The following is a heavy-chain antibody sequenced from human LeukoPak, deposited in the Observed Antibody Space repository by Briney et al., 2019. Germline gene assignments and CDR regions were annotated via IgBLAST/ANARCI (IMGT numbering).Heavy chain of an antibody. Sequence: PGGSLRLSCAASGFTFTSYAMNWVRQAPGKGLEWVSAISGSGGSTYYADSVKGRFTFSRDKSENTLFLQMNRLRAEDTVVYYCAGSEYSGNDLGAKKGYFDYWGQGTLVTVSS. J-gene: IGHJ4*02. CDR3: AGSEYSGNDLGAKKGYFDY. CDR1: GFTFTSYA. CDR2: ISGSGGST. D-gene: IGHD5-12*01. V-gene: IGHV3-23*01.